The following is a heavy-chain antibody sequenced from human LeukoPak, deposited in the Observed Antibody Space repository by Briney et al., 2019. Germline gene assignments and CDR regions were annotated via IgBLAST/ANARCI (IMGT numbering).Heavy chain of an antibody. Sequence: GGSLRLSCAASGFTLGSYGMHWVRQAPGKGLEWVAVISYDGINKYYPDSVKGRFTISRDDSKNTLSLQMNSLRPEDTAVYYCARAGGLLWFGEVLESSDAFHIWGQGTMVTVSS. V-gene: IGHV3-30*03. CDR2: ISYDGINK. J-gene: IGHJ3*02. D-gene: IGHD3-10*01. CDR3: ARAGGLLWFGEVLESSDAFHI. CDR1: GFTLGSYG.